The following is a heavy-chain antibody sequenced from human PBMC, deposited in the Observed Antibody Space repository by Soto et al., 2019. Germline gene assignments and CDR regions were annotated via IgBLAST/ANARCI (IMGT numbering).Heavy chain of an antibody. J-gene: IGHJ4*02. CDR3: ARCSSSFCFDY. CDR2: IYYSGST. CDR1: GGSISSGGYY. Sequence: SETLSLTCTVSGGSISSGGYYWSWIRQHPGKGLEWIGYIYYSGSTYYNPSLKSRVTISVDTSKNQFSLKLSSVTAADTAVYYCARCSSSFCFDYWGQGTLVTVSS. V-gene: IGHV4-31*03. D-gene: IGHD6-13*01.